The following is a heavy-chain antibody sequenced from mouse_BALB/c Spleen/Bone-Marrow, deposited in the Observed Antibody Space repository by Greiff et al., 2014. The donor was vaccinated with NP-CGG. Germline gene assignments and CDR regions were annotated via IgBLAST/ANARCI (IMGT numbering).Heavy chain of an antibody. CDR1: GFTFSSYA. Sequence: EVKLVESGGGLVKPGGSLKLSCAASGFTFSSYAMSWVRQSPEKRLEWAAEISSGGSYTYYPDTVTGRFTISRDNAKNTLYLEMSSLRSEDTAMYYCASKTGTGYWYFDVWGAGTTVTVSS. CDR3: ASKTGTGYWYFDV. CDR2: ISSGGSYT. D-gene: IGHD4-1*01. V-gene: IGHV5-9-4*01. J-gene: IGHJ1*01.